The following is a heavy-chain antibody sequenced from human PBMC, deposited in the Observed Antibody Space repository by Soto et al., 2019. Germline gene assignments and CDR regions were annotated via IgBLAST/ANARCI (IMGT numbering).Heavy chain of an antibody. J-gene: IGHJ3*02. CDR2: ISAYNGNT. CDR3: ASSPGYCSGGSCYRSAFDI. D-gene: IGHD2-15*01. V-gene: IGHV1-18*01. Sequence: VASVKVSCKASGYTFTSYGISWVRQAPGQGLEWMGWISAYNGNTNYAQKLQGRVTMTTDTSTSTAYMELRSLRSDDTAVYYCASSPGYCSGGSCYRSAFDIWGQGTMVTVSS. CDR1: GYTFTSYG.